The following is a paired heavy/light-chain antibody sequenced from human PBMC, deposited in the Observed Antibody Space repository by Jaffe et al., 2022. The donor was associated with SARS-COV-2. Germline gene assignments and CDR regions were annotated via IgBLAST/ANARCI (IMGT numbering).Light chain of an antibody. V-gene: IGLV2-11*01. CDR1: SSDVGGYDY. CDR2: DVT. CDR3: WSYAGGYTLVL. Sequence: QSALTQPRSVSGSPGQSVTISCTGTSSDVGGYDYVSWYQQHPGKAPKLMVYDVTKRPSGVPDRFSGSKSGNTASLTISGLQAEDEADYYCWSYAGGYTLVLIGGGTKLTVL. J-gene: IGLJ2*01.
Heavy chain of an antibody. D-gene: IGHD5-12*01. V-gene: IGHV4-38-2*02. CDR1: GYSISSTYY. CDR2: INHNGNT. CDR3: ARDVGYGATDV. J-gene: IGHJ6*04. Sequence: QVQLQESGPGLVRPSETLSLTCTVSGYSISSTYYWGWIRQPPGKGLEWIGTINHNGNTNFNPSLKSRVTMSVDTSKNEFSLKLRSVTAAETAVYYCARDVGYGATDVWGKGTTVTVSS.